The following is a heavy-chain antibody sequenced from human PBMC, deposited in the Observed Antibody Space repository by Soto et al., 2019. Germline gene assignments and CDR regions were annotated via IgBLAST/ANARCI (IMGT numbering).Heavy chain of an antibody. V-gene: IGHV3-13*01. Sequence: EVQLVESGGGLVQPGGSLRLSCAASGFTFGTYDMHWVRQATGKGLEWVSAIGTIRDTYYLDSVKGRFTISRENAKNSVYLQMNSLRAGDTAVYYCARGRSNQYESSPPPKFDPWGRGTLVTVSS. CDR1: GFTFGTYD. D-gene: IGHD2-8*01. CDR3: ARGRSNQYESSPPPKFDP. CDR2: IGTIRDT. J-gene: IGHJ5*02.